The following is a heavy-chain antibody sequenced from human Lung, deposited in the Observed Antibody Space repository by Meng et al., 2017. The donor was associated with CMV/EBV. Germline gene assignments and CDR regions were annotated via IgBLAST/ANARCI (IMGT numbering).Heavy chain of an antibody. V-gene: IGHV3-74*01. CDR3: ARSYYYDSSGYYYPVAY. Sequence: SCAASGFTFSSYWMHWVRQAPGKGLVWVSRINSDGSSTSYADSVKGRFTISRDNAKNTLYLQMNSLRAEDTAVYYCARSYYYDSSGYYYPVAYWXQGTLVTVSS. CDR1: GFTFSSYW. CDR2: INSDGSST. D-gene: IGHD3-22*01. J-gene: IGHJ4*02.